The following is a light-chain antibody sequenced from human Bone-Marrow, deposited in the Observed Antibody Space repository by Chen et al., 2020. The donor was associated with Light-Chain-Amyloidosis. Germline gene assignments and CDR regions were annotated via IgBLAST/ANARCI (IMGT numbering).Light chain of an antibody. V-gene: IGLV7-46*01. CDR3: LFSYNGTWV. Sequence: QAVMTQEPSLTVSPGGTVTLTCGSSTGTVTSGHYPYWFQQKPGQAPRTLIYNTNTKHSWTPARFSGSLLGGKAALTLSGAQPEDEAEYFCLFSYNGTWVFGGGTELTVL. J-gene: IGLJ3*02. CDR1: TGTVTSGHY. CDR2: NTN.